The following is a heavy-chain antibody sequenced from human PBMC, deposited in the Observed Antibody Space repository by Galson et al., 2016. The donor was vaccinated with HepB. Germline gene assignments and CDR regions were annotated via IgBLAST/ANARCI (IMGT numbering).Heavy chain of an antibody. V-gene: IGHV3-21*01. CDR2: ISTTSNYI. CDR3: ARDVESTVTTYYYDFYGMDV. Sequence: SLRLSCAASDFSFNIYNMNWVRQAPGKGLEWVSSISTTSNYIYYADSVKGRFTISRDNAKKSLYLQMNNLRAEDTAVYYCARDVESTVTTYYYDFYGMDVWGRGTTVTVSS. D-gene: IGHD3-3*01. J-gene: IGHJ6*02. CDR1: DFSFNIYN.